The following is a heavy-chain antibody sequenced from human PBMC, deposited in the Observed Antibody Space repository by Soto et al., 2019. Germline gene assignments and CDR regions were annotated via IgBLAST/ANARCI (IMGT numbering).Heavy chain of an antibody. CDR3: ARDPDTTSWAKYYYYMDV. CDR1: GFTFSSYW. Sequence: PGGSLRLSCAASGFTFSSYWMSWVRQAPGKGLEWVANIKQDGSEKYYLDSVKGRFTISRDNAKNSLYLQMNSLRAEDTAVYYCARDPDTTSWAKYYYYMDVWGKGTTVTVSS. J-gene: IGHJ6*03. CDR2: IKQDGSEK. D-gene: IGHD2-2*01. V-gene: IGHV3-7*01.